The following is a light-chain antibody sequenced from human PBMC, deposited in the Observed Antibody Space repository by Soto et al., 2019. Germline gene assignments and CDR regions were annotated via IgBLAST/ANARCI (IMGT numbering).Light chain of an antibody. CDR2: AAS. Sequence: EIVMTHSPATLSVCPWDIATLSCRASESVTSSLAWYQQKPGQPPRLLIYAASTRATDVPARFSGGGSETEFTLTISSLQSEDFAVYYCQHRSNWPPTFGGGTKVDIK. V-gene: IGKV3-15*01. J-gene: IGKJ4*01. CDR1: ESVTSS. CDR3: QHRSNWPPT.